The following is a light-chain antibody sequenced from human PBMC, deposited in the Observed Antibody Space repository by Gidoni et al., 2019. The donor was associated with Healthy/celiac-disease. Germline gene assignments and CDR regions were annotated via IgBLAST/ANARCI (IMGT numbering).Light chain of an antibody. V-gene: IGKV4-1*01. J-gene: IGKJ1*01. CDR3: QQYYSTPPT. CDR2: WAS. Sequence: DIVMTQSPDFLAVSLGERATINCKSSQSVLYSSNNKNYLAWYPQKPGQPPKLLIYWASTRESGVPDRFSGSGSGTDFTLTISSLQAEDVAVYYCQQYYSTPPTFXQXTKVXIK. CDR1: QSVLYSSNNKNY.